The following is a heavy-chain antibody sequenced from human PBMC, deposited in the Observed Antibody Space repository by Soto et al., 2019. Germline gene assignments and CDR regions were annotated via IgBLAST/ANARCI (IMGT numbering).Heavy chain of an antibody. CDR3: ARKDYYGSGCYYFDY. J-gene: IGHJ4*02. D-gene: IGHD3-10*01. CDR2: INAANGDT. Sequence: QVQLVQSGAELKNPGASVKVSCKASGYIFTNFPIHWVRQAPGQRLEWMGWINAANGDTGYSQKFQGRVTFTRETSASIVYMEMSSLISEDTAVYYCARKDYYGSGCYYFDYWGQGTLVTVSS. CDR1: GYIFTNFP. V-gene: IGHV1-3*01.